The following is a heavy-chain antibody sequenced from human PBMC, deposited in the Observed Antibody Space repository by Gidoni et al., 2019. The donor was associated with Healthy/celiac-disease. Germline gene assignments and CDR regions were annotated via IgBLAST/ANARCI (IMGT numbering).Heavy chain of an antibody. D-gene: IGHD5-12*01. CDR2: ISYDGSNK. J-gene: IGHJ4*02. V-gene: IGHV3-30-3*01. Sequence: QVQLVESGGGVVQPGRSLRLSCAASGFTFRSYAIHWVRQAPGKGLEWVAVISYDGSNKYYADSVKGRFTISRDNSKNTLYLQMNSLRAEDTAVYYCARDVGVATRLYYFDYWGQGTLVTVSS. CDR3: ARDVGVATRLYYFDY. CDR1: GFTFRSYA.